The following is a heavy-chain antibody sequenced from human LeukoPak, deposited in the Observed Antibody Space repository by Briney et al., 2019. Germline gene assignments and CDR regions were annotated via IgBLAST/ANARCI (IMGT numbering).Heavy chain of an antibody. D-gene: IGHD6-13*01. CDR1: GGSISSGGYS. V-gene: IGHV4-30-2*01. J-gene: IGHJ4*02. CDR2: IHHSGST. Sequence: SETLSLTCAVSGGSISSGGYSWSWIRQPPGKGLEWIGYIHHSGSTYYNPSLKSRVTISVDRSKNQFSLKLSSVTAADTAVYYCARSAGYSSSWPLYYFDYWGQGTLVTVSS. CDR3: ARSAGYSSSWPLYYFDY.